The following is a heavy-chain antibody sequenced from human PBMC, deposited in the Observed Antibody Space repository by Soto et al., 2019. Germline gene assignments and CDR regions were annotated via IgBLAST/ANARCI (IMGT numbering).Heavy chain of an antibody. CDR1: GGSFSGVGYP. CDR3: ARGMTTVTTIDY. V-gene: IGHV4-30-2*01. D-gene: IGHD4-4*01. Sequence: QLQLQESGSGRLKLSQPLSLTWPVLGGSFSGVGYPGTWIRQPPGKGLEWIGYIYHSGSTYYNPSLKSRVTISVDRSKNQFSLKLSSVTAADTAVYYCARGMTTVTTIDYWGQGTLVTVSS. J-gene: IGHJ4*02. CDR2: IYHSGST.